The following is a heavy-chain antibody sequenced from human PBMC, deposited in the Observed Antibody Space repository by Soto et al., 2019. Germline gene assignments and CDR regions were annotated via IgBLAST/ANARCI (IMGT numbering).Heavy chain of an antibody. J-gene: IGHJ4*02. Sequence: PGGSLRLSCTTSGFTFSLYSMHWVRQAPGKGLEWVTVASKDGGTTFYADSVKGRFTISRDNSKNTLYLQMNSLRIDDTAVYYCAREVVTGQWLFDNWGQGILVTVSS. CDR2: ASKDGGTT. CDR3: AREVVTGQWLFDN. CDR1: GFTFSLYS. D-gene: IGHD2-21*01. V-gene: IGHV3-30-3*01.